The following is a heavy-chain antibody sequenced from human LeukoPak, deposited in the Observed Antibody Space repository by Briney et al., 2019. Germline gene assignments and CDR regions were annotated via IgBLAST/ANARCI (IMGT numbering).Heavy chain of an antibody. Sequence: PSETLSLTCTVSGGSISSYYWSWIRQPPGKGLEWIGYIYYSGSTNYNPSLKSRVTISVDTSKNQFTLKLSSVTAADTAVYYCARFVPDWFDPWGQGTLVTVSS. CDR2: IYYSGST. D-gene: IGHD3-10*02. J-gene: IGHJ5*02. CDR1: GGSISSYY. CDR3: ARFVPDWFDP. V-gene: IGHV4-59*01.